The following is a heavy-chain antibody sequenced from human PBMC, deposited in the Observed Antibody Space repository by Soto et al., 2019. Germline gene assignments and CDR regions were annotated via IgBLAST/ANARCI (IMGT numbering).Heavy chain of an antibody. J-gene: IGHJ6*02. CDR2: IYYSGST. V-gene: IGHV4-39*01. Sequence: PSETLSLTCTVSGGSISSSSYYWGWIRQPPGKGLEWIGSIYYSGSTYYNPSLKSRVTISVDTSKNQFSLKLSSVTAADTAVYYCASRSKGDYDFWSGYYYYYYGIDVWGQGTTVTVSS. CDR1: GGSISSSSYY. D-gene: IGHD3-3*01. CDR3: ASRSKGDYDFWSGYYYYYYGIDV.